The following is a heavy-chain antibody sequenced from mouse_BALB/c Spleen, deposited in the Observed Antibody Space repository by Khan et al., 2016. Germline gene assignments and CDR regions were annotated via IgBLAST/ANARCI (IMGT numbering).Heavy chain of an antibody. Sequence: QVQLKESGAELVKPGASVKLSCKASGYTFTSCYMYWVKQRPGQGLEWIGEINPSNGDSNFNERIKSKATLTVDKSSSTTYMQFSSLTSEDSAVYYCTRAGQDYPLANWGQVTLVTVSA. CDR3: TRAGQDYPLAN. CDR1: GYTFTSCY. D-gene: IGHD2-4*01. J-gene: IGHJ3*01. V-gene: IGHV1S81*02. CDR2: INPSNGDS.